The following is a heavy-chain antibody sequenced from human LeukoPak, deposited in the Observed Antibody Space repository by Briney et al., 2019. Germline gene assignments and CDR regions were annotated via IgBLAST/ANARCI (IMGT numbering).Heavy chain of an antibody. J-gene: IGHJ6*03. Sequence: SVKVSCKASGGTFSSYAISWVRQAPGQGLEWMGGIIPIFGTANYAQKFQGRVTITADESTSTAYMELSSLRSEDTAVYYCARDSGTTVTSSYYYYYMDVRGKGTTVTVSS. V-gene: IGHV1-69*01. CDR2: IIPIFGTA. CDR1: GGTFSSYA. D-gene: IGHD4-11*01. CDR3: ARDSGTTVTSSYYYYYMDV.